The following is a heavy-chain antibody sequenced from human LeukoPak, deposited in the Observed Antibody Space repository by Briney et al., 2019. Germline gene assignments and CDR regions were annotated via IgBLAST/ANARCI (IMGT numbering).Heavy chain of an antibody. V-gene: IGHV4-4*02. Sequence: SETLSLTCTVSGGSISSSNWWSWVRQSPEKGLEWIGEIHHSGTTNYNPSLKSRVTMSVDTSKNQFSLNLSSVTAADTAVYYCARDIQITIFGVAEVWFDPWGQGTLVTVSS. CDR2: IHHSGTT. CDR1: GGSISSSNW. CDR3: ARDIQITIFGVAEVWFDP. J-gene: IGHJ5*02. D-gene: IGHD3-3*01.